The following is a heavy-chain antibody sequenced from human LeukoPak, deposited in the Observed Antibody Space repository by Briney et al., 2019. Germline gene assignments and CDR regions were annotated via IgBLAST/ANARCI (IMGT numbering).Heavy chain of an antibody. CDR3: ARVSRYCSGGSCYYFDY. Sequence: ASVKVSCKASGYTFTSYDINWVRQATGQGLEWMGWMNPNSGNTGYAQKFQGRVTITRNTSISTAYMELSSLRSEDTAVYYCARVSRYCSGGSCYYFDYWGQGTLVTVSS. V-gene: IGHV1-8*03. D-gene: IGHD2-15*01. CDR1: GYTFTSYD. J-gene: IGHJ4*02. CDR2: MNPNSGNT.